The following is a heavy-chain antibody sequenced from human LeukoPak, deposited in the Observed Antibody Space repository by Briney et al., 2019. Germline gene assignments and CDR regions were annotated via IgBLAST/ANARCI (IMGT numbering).Heavy chain of an antibody. D-gene: IGHD2-2*01. CDR3: AKDQGYCSSTSCYPGDHDAFDI. CDR2: ISGSGGST. J-gene: IGHJ3*02. Sequence: GGSLRLSCAASGFTFSSYAMSWVRQAPGKGLEWVSAISGSGGSTYYADSVKGRFTISRDNSKNTLYLQMNSLRAEDTAVYYCAKDQGYCSSTSCYPGDHDAFDIWGQGTLVTVSS. V-gene: IGHV3-23*01. CDR1: GFTFSSYA.